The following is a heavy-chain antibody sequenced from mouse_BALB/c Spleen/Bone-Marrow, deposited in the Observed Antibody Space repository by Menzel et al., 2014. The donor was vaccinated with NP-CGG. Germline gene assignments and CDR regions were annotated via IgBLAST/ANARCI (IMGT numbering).Heavy chain of an antibody. CDR1: GYAFTNYL. CDR3: ARRTTTIVATDY. D-gene: IGHD1-1*01. Sequence: QVQLQQSGPELIRPGTSVKVSCKASGYAFTNYLIEWVKQRPGQGLEWIGVINPGSGGSNYNEKFKGKATLTVDKSSSTAYMQLSSLTSEDSAVYYCARRTTTIVATDYWGQGTSLTVSS. CDR2: INPGSGGS. V-gene: IGHV1-54*01. J-gene: IGHJ2*03.